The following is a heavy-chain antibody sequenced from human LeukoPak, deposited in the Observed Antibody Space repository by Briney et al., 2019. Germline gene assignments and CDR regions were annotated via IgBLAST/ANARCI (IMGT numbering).Heavy chain of an antibody. V-gene: IGHV3-21*01. CDR1: GFTVSSNY. Sequence: GGSLRLSCAASGFTVSSNYMSWVRQAPGKGLEWVSSISSSSSYIYYADSVKGRFTISRDNAKNSLYLQMNSLRAEDTAVYYCARSSSPPDYWGQGTLVTVSS. J-gene: IGHJ4*02. D-gene: IGHD3-10*01. CDR3: ARSSSPPDY. CDR2: ISSSSSYI.